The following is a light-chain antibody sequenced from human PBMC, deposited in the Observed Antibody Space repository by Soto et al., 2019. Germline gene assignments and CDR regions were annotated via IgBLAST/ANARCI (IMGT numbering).Light chain of an antibody. CDR2: DAS. CDR1: QSVSLS. CDR3: QQYNNWWT. V-gene: IGKV3D-15*01. Sequence: EIVMTQSPATLSVSPGERSTLSFRASQSVSLSLAWYQQKPGQAPRLLIYDASKRASGFPARFSGSGSGTDFTLTISSLQSEDFAVYYCQQYNNWWTFGQGTKVDIK. J-gene: IGKJ1*01.